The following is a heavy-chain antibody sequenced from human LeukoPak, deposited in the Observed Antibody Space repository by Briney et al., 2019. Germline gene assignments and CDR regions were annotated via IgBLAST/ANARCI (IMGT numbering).Heavy chain of an antibody. Sequence: SETLSLTCAVYGGSFSGYYWSWIRQPPGKGLEWIGEINHSGSTNYNPSLKSRVTISVDTSKNQFSLKLSSVTAADTAVYYCARDSYYDSSGYSWGQGTLVTVSS. CDR2: INHSGST. J-gene: IGHJ5*02. CDR1: GGSFSGYY. CDR3: ARDSYYDSSGYS. V-gene: IGHV4-34*01. D-gene: IGHD3-22*01.